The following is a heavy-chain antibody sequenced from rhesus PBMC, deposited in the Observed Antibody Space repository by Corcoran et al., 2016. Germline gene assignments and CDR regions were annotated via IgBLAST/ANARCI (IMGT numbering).Heavy chain of an antibody. J-gene: IGHJ3*01. Sequence: EVQLVETGGGLVQPGGSLKLSCAASGFTFSSYGMSWVRQAPGKGLEWVSAINSGGGSTYYADSVQGRCTISRDNSKNTLSLQMNSLRVEDTAVYYCAKVGYSGSRDRFDFWGQGLRVTVSS. CDR2: INSGGGST. D-gene: IGHD6-25*01. CDR3: AKVGYSGSRDRFDF. V-gene: IGHV3S5*01. CDR1: GFTFSSYG.